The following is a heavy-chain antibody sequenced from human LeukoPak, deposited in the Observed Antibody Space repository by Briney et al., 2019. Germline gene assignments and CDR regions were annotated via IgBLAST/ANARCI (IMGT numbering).Heavy chain of an antibody. CDR1: GGSISSSSYY. V-gene: IGHV4-39*01. D-gene: IGHD3-16*01. Sequence: KPSETLSLTCTVSGGSISSSSYYWGWIRQPPGKGLEWIGSIYYSGSTYYNPSLKSRVTISVDTSKNQFSLNLSSVTATDTAVYFCARHKNGHDDYLWGSYPYSPLYNWGQGTLVTVSS. CDR2: IYYSGST. J-gene: IGHJ4*02. CDR3: ARHKNGHDDYLWGSYPYSPLYN.